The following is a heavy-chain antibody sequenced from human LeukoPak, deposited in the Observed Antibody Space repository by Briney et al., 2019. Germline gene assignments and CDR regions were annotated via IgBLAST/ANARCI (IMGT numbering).Heavy chain of an antibody. CDR3: ARDCSTATCQNF. Sequence: GGSLRLSCAASGFSFRSYWMSWVRPAPGKGLEWLANIKQDGTEKYYLDSVEGRFAISRDNTKNSLFLQVNSLRVEDTAVYYCARDCSTATCQNFWGQGTLVTVSS. CDR2: IKQDGTEK. J-gene: IGHJ4*02. D-gene: IGHD1-26*01. CDR1: GFSFRSYW. V-gene: IGHV3-7*01.